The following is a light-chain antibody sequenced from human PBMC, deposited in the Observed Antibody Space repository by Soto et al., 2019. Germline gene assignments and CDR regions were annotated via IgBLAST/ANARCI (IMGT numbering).Light chain of an antibody. J-gene: IGLJ3*02. Sequence: QSALTQPDSVSGSPGQSITICCTGTSSDVGGYNYVSWYQQHPGKAPKLMIYEVSNRPSGVSNRFSGSKSGNTASLTISGLQAEDEADYYCSSYTSSSTQVFGGGTKLTVL. CDR3: SSYTSSSTQV. CDR1: SSDVGGYNY. V-gene: IGLV2-14*01. CDR2: EVS.